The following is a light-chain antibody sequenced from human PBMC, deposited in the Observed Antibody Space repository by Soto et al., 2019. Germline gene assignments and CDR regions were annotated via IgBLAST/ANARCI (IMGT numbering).Light chain of an antibody. CDR2: DAS. CDR1: QSVGSN. J-gene: IGKJ1*01. CDR3: QQYSNWPPGT. V-gene: IGKV3-15*01. Sequence: EIVLTQSPATLSASPGERAPLSCLASQSVGSNLAWYQQKPGQAPRLLIYDASTRATGIPASFSGSGSGTEFTLTISSLQSEDFAVYYCQQYSNWPPGTFGQGTKVDIK.